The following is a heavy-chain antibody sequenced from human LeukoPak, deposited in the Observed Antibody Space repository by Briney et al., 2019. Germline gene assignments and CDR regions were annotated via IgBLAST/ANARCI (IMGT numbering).Heavy chain of an antibody. Sequence: SETLSLTCAVYGGSFSGYYWSWIRQPPGKGLEWIGEINHSGSTNYNPSLKSRVTISVDTSKNQFSLKLSSVTAADTAVYYCARAPFGESYWGQGTLVTVSS. CDR3: ARAPFGESY. D-gene: IGHD3-10*01. V-gene: IGHV4-34*01. CDR1: GGSFSGYY. CDR2: INHSGST. J-gene: IGHJ4*02.